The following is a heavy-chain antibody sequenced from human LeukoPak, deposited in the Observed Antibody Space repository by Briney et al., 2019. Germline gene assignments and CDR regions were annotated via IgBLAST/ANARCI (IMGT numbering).Heavy chain of an antibody. J-gene: IGHJ4*02. V-gene: IGHV3-7*04. D-gene: IGHD3-22*01. Sequence: GGSLRLSCAASGFTFSSYGMSWVRQAPGKGLEWVANIKQDGSEKYYVDSVKGRFTISRDNAKNSLYLQMNSLRAEDTAVYYCARASSGGLDYWGQGTLVTVSS. CDR2: IKQDGSEK. CDR3: ARASSGGLDY. CDR1: GFTFSSYG.